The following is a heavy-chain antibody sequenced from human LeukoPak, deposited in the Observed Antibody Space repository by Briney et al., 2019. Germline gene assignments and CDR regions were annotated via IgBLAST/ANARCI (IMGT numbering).Heavy chain of an antibody. CDR2: IYYSGST. J-gene: IGHJ4*02. V-gene: IGHV4-39*07. Sequence: SETLSLTCTVSGGSISSSSYYWGWIRQPPGKGLEWIGSIYYSGSTYYNPSLKSRVTISVDRSKNQFSLKLSSVTAADTAVYYCVSSSPIFGGRWGQGTLVTVSS. D-gene: IGHD3-3*01. CDR3: VSSSPIFGGR. CDR1: GGSISSSSYY.